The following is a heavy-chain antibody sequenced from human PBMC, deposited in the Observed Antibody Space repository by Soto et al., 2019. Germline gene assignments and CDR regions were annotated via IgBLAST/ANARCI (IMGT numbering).Heavy chain of an antibody. J-gene: IGHJ4*02. Sequence: EVQLVESGGGLVQPGGSLRLSCAASGFTFSSYSMNWVRQAAGKGLEWVSHISSSSSTIYYADSVKGRFTIFRDNAKNSLYRQMSSLRDEDTAVYYGARGYCSGGRCYLLDYGGRGTLATVSS. CDR1: GFTFSSYS. D-gene: IGHD2-15*01. CDR2: ISSSSSTI. CDR3: ARGYCSGGRCYLLDY. V-gene: IGHV3-48*02.